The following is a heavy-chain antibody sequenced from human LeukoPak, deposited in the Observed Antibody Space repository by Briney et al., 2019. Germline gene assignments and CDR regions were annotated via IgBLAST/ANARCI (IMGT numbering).Heavy chain of an antibody. J-gene: IGHJ3*02. CDR3: ARDSPFEWAVFGDSFDI. Sequence: SETLSLTCTVSGGSISDYYWSWIRQSPGKGLEWIAHMHYSGSTNYNSSLASRVTISMDTSKGQISLKLSSVTAADTAVYYCARDSPFEWAVFGDSFDIWGQGTVVAVSS. V-gene: IGHV4-59*01. CDR1: GGSISDYY. D-gene: IGHD3-3*01. CDR2: MHYSGST.